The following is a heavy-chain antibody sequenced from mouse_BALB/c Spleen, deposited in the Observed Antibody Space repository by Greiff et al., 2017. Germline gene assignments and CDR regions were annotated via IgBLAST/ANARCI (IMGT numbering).Heavy chain of an antibody. D-gene: IGHD2-1*01. Sequence: EVKLQESGPGLVKPSQSLSLTCTVTGYSITSDYAWNWIRQFPGNKLEWMGYISYSGSTSYNPSLKSRISITRDTSKNQFFLQLNSVTTEDTATYYCARVYGNYGIFAYWGQGTLVTVSA. CDR3: ARVYGNYGIFAY. CDR1: GYSITSDYA. J-gene: IGHJ3*01. V-gene: IGHV3-2*02. CDR2: ISYSGST.